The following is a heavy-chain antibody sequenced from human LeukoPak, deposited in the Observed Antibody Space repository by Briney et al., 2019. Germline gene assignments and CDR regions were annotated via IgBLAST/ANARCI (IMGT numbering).Heavy chain of an antibody. J-gene: IGHJ3*02. CDR1: VGTFTSYA. Sequence: GASEKVSCKASVGTFTSYAINWVRQAPGPGLEWVGRIIPILSIANYPQKFQGRVTITADQSTSTAYMELSSLRSEDTAVYYCARSSSGDDAFDIRGQGTMVTVSS. CDR3: ARSSSGDDAFDI. CDR2: IIPILSIA. D-gene: IGHD3-22*01. V-gene: IGHV1-69*04.